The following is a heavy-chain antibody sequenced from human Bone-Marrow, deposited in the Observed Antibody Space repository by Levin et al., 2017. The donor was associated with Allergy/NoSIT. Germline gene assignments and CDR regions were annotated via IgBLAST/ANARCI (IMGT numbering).Heavy chain of an antibody. CDR1: GFTFSDYY. V-gene: IGHV3-11*01. Sequence: GGSLRLSCAASGFTFSDYYMSWIRQAPGKGLEWVSYISSGSSTIYYADSVKGRFTISRDNAKNSLFLQMDSLRAEDTAVYYCSRYRLGYCSGGSCYSAYDCYGMDVWGQGTTVTVSS. CDR2: ISSGSSTI. J-gene: IGHJ6*02. CDR3: SRYRLGYCSGGSCYSAYDCYGMDV. D-gene: IGHD2-15*01.